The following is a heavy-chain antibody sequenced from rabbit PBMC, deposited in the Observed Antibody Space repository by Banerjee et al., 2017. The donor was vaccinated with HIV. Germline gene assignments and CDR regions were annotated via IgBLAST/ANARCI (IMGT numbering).Heavy chain of an antibody. CDR1: GFSFSNSYW. Sequence: QEQLEESGGDLVKPEGSLTLTCTASGFSFSNSYWICWVRQAPGKGLEWIGCIYAGSSGSTYYASWANGRFTLSKTSSTTVTLQMTSLTAADTATYFCARDRDTGTVYYFDLWGQGTLVTVS. V-gene: IGHV1S45*01. J-gene: IGHJ3*01. D-gene: IGHD7-1*01. CDR3: ARDRDTGTVYYFDL. CDR2: IYAGSSGST.